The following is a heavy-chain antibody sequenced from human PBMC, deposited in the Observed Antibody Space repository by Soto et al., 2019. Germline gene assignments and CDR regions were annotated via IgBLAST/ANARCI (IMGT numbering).Heavy chain of an antibody. V-gene: IGHV4-30-4*01. Sequence: SETLSLTCSVSGDSISTVDYFWAWIRQPPGQALEYIGYIYKSTTTYYNPSFESRVVISLDTSKSQFSLNVTSVTAADTAVYFCARGRYCLTGRCFPNWFDSWGQGTLVTVSS. CDR1: GDSISTVDYF. CDR2: IYKSTTT. J-gene: IGHJ5*01. D-gene: IGHD2-15*01. CDR3: ARGRYCLTGRCFPNWFDS.